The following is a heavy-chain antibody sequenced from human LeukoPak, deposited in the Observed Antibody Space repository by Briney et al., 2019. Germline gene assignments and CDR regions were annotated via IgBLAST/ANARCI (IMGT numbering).Heavy chain of an antibody. CDR3: ARDGGGYFFDY. D-gene: IGHD3-16*01. V-gene: IGHV3-21*01. Sequence: GGPLRLSCAASGFTFSSYSMNWVRQAPGKALEWVSSISSSSSYIYYADSVKGRFTISRDNAKNSLYLQMNSLRAEDTAVYYCARDGGGYFFDYWGQGTLVTVSS. CDR2: ISSSSSYI. CDR1: GFTFSSYS. J-gene: IGHJ4*02.